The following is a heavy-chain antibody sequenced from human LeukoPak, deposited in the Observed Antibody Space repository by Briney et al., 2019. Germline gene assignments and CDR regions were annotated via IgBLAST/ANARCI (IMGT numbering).Heavy chain of an antibody. CDR3: AREVHGDYRVSGY. Sequence: ASVKVSCKASGYTFTSYGISWVRQAPGQGLEWMGWINTNTGNPTYAQGFTGRFVFSLDTSVSTAYLQISSLKAEDTAVYYCAREVHGDYRVSGYWGQGTLVTVSS. J-gene: IGHJ4*02. CDR1: GYTFTSYG. D-gene: IGHD4-17*01. V-gene: IGHV7-4-1*02. CDR2: INTNTGNP.